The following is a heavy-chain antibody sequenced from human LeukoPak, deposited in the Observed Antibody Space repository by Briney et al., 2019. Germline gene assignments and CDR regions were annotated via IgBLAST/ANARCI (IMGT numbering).Heavy chain of an antibody. CDR1: GGSISSYY. CDR3: ARSYYYGMDV. CDR2: IYYSGST. Sequence: SETLSLTCTVSGGSISSYYWSWVRQPPGKGLEWIGYIYYSGSTNYNPSLKSRVTISVDKSKNQFSLKLSSVTAADTAVYYCARSYYYGMDVWGQGTTVTVSS. J-gene: IGHJ6*02. V-gene: IGHV4-59*08.